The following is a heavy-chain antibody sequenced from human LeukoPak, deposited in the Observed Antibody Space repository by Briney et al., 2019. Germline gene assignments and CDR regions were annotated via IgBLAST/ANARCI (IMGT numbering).Heavy chain of an antibody. CDR3: AELGITMIGGV. V-gene: IGHV3-23*01. J-gene: IGHJ6*04. CDR2: ISDNGGNT. Sequence: GGSLRLSCAASGFIFSSSAMNWVRQAPGKGLEWVSTISDNGGNTYYPDSVKGRFTISRDNAKNSLYLQMNSLRAEDTAVYYCAELGITMIGGVWGKGTTVTISS. D-gene: IGHD3-10*02. CDR1: GFIFSSSA.